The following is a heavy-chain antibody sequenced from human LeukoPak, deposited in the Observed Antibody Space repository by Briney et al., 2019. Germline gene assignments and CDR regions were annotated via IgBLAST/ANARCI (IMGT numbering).Heavy chain of an antibody. D-gene: IGHD3-10*01. V-gene: IGHV4-28*01. J-gene: IGHJ4*02. Sequence: TTWETLSLTCAVSGYSITSSSWWGWIRQPPGKGLEWIGYIYHSGTTYYNPSLQSRVTMSVDTSKNQFSLKLSSVTAVDTAVYYCARKENVYYYFDYGGQGTLVTVSS. CDR2: IYHSGTT. CDR3: ARKENVYYYFDY. CDR1: GYSITSSSW.